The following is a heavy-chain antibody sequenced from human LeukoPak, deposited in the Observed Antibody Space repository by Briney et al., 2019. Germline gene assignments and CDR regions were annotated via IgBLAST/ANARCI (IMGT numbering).Heavy chain of an antibody. CDR3: ARACNSGFSSSWYFCYYYYGMDV. V-gene: IGHV1-8*01. Sequence: ASVKVSCKASGYTFTSYDIHWVRQATGQGLEWMGWMNPNSGNTGYAQKFQGRVTMTRNTSISTAYMELSSLRSEDTAVYYCARACNSGFSSSWYFCYYYYGMDVWGQGTTVTVSS. CDR2: MNPNSGNT. D-gene: IGHD6-13*01. CDR1: GYTFTSYD. J-gene: IGHJ6*02.